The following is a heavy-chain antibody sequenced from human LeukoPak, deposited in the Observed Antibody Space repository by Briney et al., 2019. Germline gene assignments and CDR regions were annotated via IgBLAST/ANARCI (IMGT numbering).Heavy chain of an antibody. J-gene: IGHJ5*02. CDR3: AKGGWCLDP. Sequence: GGSLRLSCAASGFTFSSYGMHWVRQAPGQGLEWVAVISYDGSNKYYADSVKGRFTISRDNSKNTLYLQMNSLRAEDTAVYYCAKGGWCLDPWGQGTLVTVSS. D-gene: IGHD2-8*01. CDR1: GFTFSSYG. CDR2: ISYDGSNK. V-gene: IGHV3-30*18.